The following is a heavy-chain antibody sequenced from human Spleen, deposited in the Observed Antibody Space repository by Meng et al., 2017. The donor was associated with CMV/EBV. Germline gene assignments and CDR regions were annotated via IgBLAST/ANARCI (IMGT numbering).Heavy chain of an antibody. CDR2: INHSGST. J-gene: IGHJ5*02. CDR3: ARGLPGLAARPGRWFDP. V-gene: IGHV4-34*01. D-gene: IGHD6-6*01. Sequence: QVQLHHWGAGLLMPPGTLSLTGAVYGGSFSGYYWSWIRQPPGKGLEWIGEINHSGSTNYNPSLKSRVTISVDTSKNQFSLKLSSVTAADTAVYYCARGLPGLAARPGRWFDPWGQGTLVTVSS. CDR1: GGSFSGYY.